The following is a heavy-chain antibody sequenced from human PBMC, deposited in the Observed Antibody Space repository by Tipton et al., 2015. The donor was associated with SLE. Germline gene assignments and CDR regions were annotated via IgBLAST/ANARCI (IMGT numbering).Heavy chain of an antibody. D-gene: IGHD2-15*01. CDR1: GGSISSSHY. J-gene: IGHJ3*02. V-gene: IGHV4-59*11. CDR3: ARDYCSGGSCYSGKEAFDI. Sequence: TLSLTCTVSGGSISSSHYWSWIRQPPGKGLEWIGYIYYSGSTNYNPSLKSRVTISVDTSKNQFSLKLSSVTAADTAVYYCARDYCSGGSCYSGKEAFDIWGQGTMVTVSS. CDR2: IYYSGST.